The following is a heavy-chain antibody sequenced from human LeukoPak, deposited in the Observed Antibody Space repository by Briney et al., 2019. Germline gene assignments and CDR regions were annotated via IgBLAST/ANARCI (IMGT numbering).Heavy chain of an antibody. Sequence: GGSLRLSCAASGFTVNSNYMNWVRQAPGKGLEWVSTIYSGGSTYYTGSLKGRFTISRDNSKNTVYLQMNSLRAEDTAVYYCARGGYDSSGYYYYFDFWGQGTLVTVSS. V-gene: IGHV3-53*01. D-gene: IGHD3-22*01. J-gene: IGHJ4*02. CDR1: GFTVNSNY. CDR2: IYSGGST. CDR3: ARGGYDSSGYYYYFDF.